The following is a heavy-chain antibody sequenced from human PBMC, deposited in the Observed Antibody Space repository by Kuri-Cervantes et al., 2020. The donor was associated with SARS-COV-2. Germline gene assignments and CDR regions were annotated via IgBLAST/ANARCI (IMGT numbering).Heavy chain of an antibody. J-gene: IGHJ5*02. Sequence: GSLRLSCTVSGYSISSGYYWGWIRQPSGKGLEWIGSIYHSGSTYYNPSLKSRVTISVDTSKNQFSLKLSSVTAADTAVYYCARDFWSGYYGGNWFDPWGQGTLVTVSS. CDR2: IYHSGST. CDR3: ARDFWSGYYGGNWFDP. V-gene: IGHV4-38-2*02. CDR1: GYSISSGYY. D-gene: IGHD3-3*01.